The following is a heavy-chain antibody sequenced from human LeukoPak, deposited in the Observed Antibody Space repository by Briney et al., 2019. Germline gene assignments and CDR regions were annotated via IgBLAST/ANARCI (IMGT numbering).Heavy chain of an antibody. CDR1: GVTVSINY. CDR2: ICGSGGST. Sequence: PGGSLRLSRAASGVTVSINYMSWGRQAPGKGLEWVSAICGSGGSTYYADSGKGRFTISRDNSRNTLYLQMNSLRAEDTAVYYCAKGVRRSSDYSSPVDYWGQGTLVTVSS. V-gene: IGHV3-23*01. CDR3: AKGVRRSSDYSSPVDY. D-gene: IGHD3-22*01. J-gene: IGHJ4*02.